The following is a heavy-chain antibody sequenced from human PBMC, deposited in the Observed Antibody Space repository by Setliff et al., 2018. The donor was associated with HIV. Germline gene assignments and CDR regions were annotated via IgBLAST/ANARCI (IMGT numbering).Heavy chain of an antibody. CDR1: DGSLSSYY. CDR2: INDSGTT. V-gene: IGHV4-34*10. CDR3: AKDRGDEYFQH. Sequence: PSETLSLTCAVYDGSLSSYYWSWIRQSTGKGLEWIGEINDSGTTNYNPSLESRFTISRDNANNSLYLQMDSLRGEDTAVYYCAKDRGDEYFQHWGQGTLVTVSS. J-gene: IGHJ1*01. D-gene: IGHD2-21*02.